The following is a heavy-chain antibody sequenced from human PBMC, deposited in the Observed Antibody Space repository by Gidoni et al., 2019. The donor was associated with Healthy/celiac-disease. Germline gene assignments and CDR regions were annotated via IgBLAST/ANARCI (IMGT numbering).Heavy chain of an antibody. CDR1: GFTFSSDG. Sequence: QVQLVESGGGVVQPGRSLRLSCAASGFTFSSDGMHWVRQAPGKGLEWVAVIWYDGSNKYYADSVKGRFTISRDNSKNTLYLQMNSLRAEDTAVYYCARDGSGEVGAIDAFDIWGQGTMVTVSS. J-gene: IGHJ3*02. D-gene: IGHD1-26*01. CDR3: ARDGSGEVGAIDAFDI. V-gene: IGHV3-33*01. CDR2: IWYDGSNK.